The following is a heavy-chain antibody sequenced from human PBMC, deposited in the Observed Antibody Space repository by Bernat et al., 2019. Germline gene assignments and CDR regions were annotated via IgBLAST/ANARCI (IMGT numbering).Heavy chain of an antibody. V-gene: IGHV3-30*01. Sequence: QVLLVESGGGVVQPGRSLRLSCAASGFTFSNYAMHWVRQAPGKGLEWLAAVSSDGTNKYYADSVKGRFTFSRDNSKNTLYVEMNRLRPEDTAVYYCAREIDQHNDYWGQGTLVTVSS. CDR2: VSSDGTNK. CDR1: GFTFSNYA. CDR3: AREIDQHNDY. J-gene: IGHJ4*02.